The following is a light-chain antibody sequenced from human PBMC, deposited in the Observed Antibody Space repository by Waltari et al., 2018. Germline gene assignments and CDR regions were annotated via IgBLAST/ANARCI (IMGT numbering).Light chain of an antibody. Sequence: QSALTQPASVSGSPGQSITISCTGTSSDVGGYNYVSWYQQHPGKAPILMIYDFSNRPSGVSNRFSGSKSGNTASLTISGLQAEDEADYYCSSYTSSSTWVFGGGTKLTVL. CDR1: SSDVGGYNY. J-gene: IGLJ3*02. V-gene: IGLV2-14*03. CDR3: SSYTSSSTWV. CDR2: DFS.